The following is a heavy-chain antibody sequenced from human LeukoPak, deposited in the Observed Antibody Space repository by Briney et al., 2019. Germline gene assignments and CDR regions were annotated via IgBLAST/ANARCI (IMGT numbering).Heavy chain of an antibody. V-gene: IGHV3-23*01. Sequence: GGSLRLSCAASGFTFSSYAMSWVRQAPGKGLEWVSAISGSGGSTYYADSVKGRFTISRDNSKNTLYLQMNSLRAEDTAVYYCARDGSSWSSGDAFDIWGQGTMVTVSS. CDR3: ARDGSSWSSGDAFDI. CDR2: ISGSGGST. CDR1: GFTFSSYA. J-gene: IGHJ3*02. D-gene: IGHD6-13*01.